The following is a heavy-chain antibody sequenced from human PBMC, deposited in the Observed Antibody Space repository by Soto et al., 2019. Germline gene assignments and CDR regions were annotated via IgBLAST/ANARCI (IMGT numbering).Heavy chain of an antibody. Sequence: GGSLRLSCAASGFTFSSYGMHWVRQAPGKGLEWVAVISYDGSNKYYADSVKGRFTISRDNSKNTLYLQMNSLRAEDTAVYYCAKEVGISHSSGWYYYGMDVWGQGTTVTVSS. J-gene: IGHJ6*02. V-gene: IGHV3-30*18. CDR3: AKEVGISHSSGWYYYGMDV. D-gene: IGHD6-19*01. CDR1: GFTFSSYG. CDR2: ISYDGSNK.